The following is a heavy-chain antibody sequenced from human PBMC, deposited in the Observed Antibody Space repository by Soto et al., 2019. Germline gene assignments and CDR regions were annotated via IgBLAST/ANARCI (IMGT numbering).Heavy chain of an antibody. CDR3: ATGSLGIAAADGPYYYYMDV. CDR2: FDPEDGET. V-gene: IGHV1-24*01. Sequence: ASVKVSCKVSGYTLTELSMHWVRQAPGKGLEWMGGFDPEDGETIYAQKFQGRVTMTEDTSTDTAYMGLSSLSSEDTAVYYCATGSLGIAAADGPYYYYMDVWGKGTTVTVSS. D-gene: IGHD6-13*01. J-gene: IGHJ6*03. CDR1: GYTLTELS.